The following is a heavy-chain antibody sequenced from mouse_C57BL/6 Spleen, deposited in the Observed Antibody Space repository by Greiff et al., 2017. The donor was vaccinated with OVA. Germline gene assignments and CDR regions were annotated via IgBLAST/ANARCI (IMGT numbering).Heavy chain of an antibody. J-gene: IGHJ2*01. CDR1: GFNIKDYY. Sequence: VQLQQSGAELVRPGASVKLSCTASGFNIKDYYMHWVKQRPEQGLEWIGRIDPEDGDTEYAPKFQGKATMTADTSSNTAYLQLSSLTSEDTAVYYCTTINYDYPYYFDYWGQGTTLTVSS. V-gene: IGHV14-1*01. D-gene: IGHD2-4*01. CDR2: IDPEDGDT. CDR3: TTINYDYPYYFDY.